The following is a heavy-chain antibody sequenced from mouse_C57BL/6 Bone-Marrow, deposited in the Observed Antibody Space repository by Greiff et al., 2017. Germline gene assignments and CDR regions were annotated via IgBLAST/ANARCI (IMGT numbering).Heavy chain of an antibody. J-gene: IGHJ2*01. CDR3: AETGSVFDY. CDR2: IHPNSGST. D-gene: IGHD4-1*01. CDR1: GYTFTSYW. V-gene: IGHV1-64*01. Sequence: QVQLQQPGAELVKPGASVKLSCKASGYTFTSYWMHWVKQRPGQGLEWIGMIHPNSGSTNYNEKFKSKATLTVDKSSSTAFMQLTCLASDDSSVYYCAETGSVFDYWGQGTTLTVSS.